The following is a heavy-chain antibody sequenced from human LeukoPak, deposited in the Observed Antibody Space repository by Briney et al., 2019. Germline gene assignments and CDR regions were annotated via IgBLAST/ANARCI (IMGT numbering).Heavy chain of an antibody. J-gene: IGHJ6*02. CDR1: GGTFSSYA. V-gene: IGHV1-69*13. CDR3: ARGSTGVYYYYGMDV. D-gene: IGHD7-27*01. Sequence: SVKVSCKASGGTFSSYAINWVRQAPGQGLEWMGGIIPIFGTANYAQKFQGRVTITADESTSTAHMELSSLRSEDTAVYYCARGSTGVYYYYGMDVWGQGTTVTVSS. CDR2: IIPIFGTA.